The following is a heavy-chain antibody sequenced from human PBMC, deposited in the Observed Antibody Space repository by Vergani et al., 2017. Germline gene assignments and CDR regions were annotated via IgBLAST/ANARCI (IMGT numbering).Heavy chain of an antibody. V-gene: IGHV4-59*11. CDR2: IYYSGST. CDR3: ARDVLTYYYGSGSYYNWFDP. D-gene: IGHD3-10*01. Sequence: QVQLQESGPGLVKPSETLSLTCTVSGGSISSHYWSWIRQPPGKGLEWIGYIYYSGSTNYNPSLKSRVTISVDTSKNQFSLQLSSVTAADTAVYYCARDVLTYYYGSGSYYNWFDPWGQGTLVTVSS. CDR1: GGSISSHY. J-gene: IGHJ5*02.